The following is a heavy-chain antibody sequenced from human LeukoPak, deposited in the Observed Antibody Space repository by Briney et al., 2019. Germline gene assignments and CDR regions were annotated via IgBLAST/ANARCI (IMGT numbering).Heavy chain of an antibody. V-gene: IGHV4-31*03. D-gene: IGHD3-22*01. CDR2: IYYSGST. J-gene: IGHJ4*02. CDR3: ARAAAYYDSSGPGSHFDY. CDR1: GGSISSGGYY. Sequence: SETLSLTCTVSGGSISSGGYYWSWIRQHPGKGLEWIVYIYYSGSTYYNPSLKSRVTISVDTSKNQFSLKLSSVTAADTAVYYCARAAAYYDSSGPGSHFDYWGQGTLVTVSS.